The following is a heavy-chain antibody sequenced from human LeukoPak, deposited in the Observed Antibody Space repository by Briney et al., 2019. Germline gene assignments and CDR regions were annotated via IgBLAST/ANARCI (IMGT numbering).Heavy chain of an antibody. Sequence: EAPLLICCRCSGSIFTSCWFGWVRQMPREGLVWMVIIYPGDCGTSYTPSLQGQVTMSVDKSINTAYLQWSSLTASDTAVYYCARRQECSSTSCPPDYSGQGTLVTVSP. CDR3: ARRQECSSTSCPPDY. J-gene: IGHJ4*02. V-gene: IGHV5-51*01. D-gene: IGHD2-2*01. CDR2: IYPGDCGT. CDR1: GSIFTSCW.